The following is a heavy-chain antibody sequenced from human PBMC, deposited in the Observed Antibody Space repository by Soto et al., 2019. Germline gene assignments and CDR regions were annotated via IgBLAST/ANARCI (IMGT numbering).Heavy chain of an antibody. CDR2: IKSKTDGGTT. V-gene: IGHV3-15*01. D-gene: IGHD1-26*01. Sequence: GGSLRLSCAASGFTFSNAWMSWVRQAPGEGLEWVGRIKSKTDGGTTDYAAPVKGRFTISRDDSKNTLYRQMNSLKTEDTAVYYCTTDPLRRSYYYFDGMDVWGQGTTVTVSS. J-gene: IGHJ6*02. CDR1: GFTFSNAW. CDR3: TTDPLRRSYYYFDGMDV.